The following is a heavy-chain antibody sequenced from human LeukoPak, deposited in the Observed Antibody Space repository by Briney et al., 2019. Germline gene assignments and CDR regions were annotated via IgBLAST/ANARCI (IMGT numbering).Heavy chain of an antibody. D-gene: IGHD3-16*01. CDR2: IYNSGST. CDR3: ARDDYGVFDAFDV. CDR1: GGSISSHY. J-gene: IGHJ3*01. Sequence: PSEPLSLTCTVSGGSISSHYWSWIRQPPGKGLEWIGYIYNSGSTNYNPSLKSRVTISLDTSKNQFSLHLTSVTAADTAVYFCARDDYGVFDAFDVWGQGTVVTVSS. V-gene: IGHV4-59*08.